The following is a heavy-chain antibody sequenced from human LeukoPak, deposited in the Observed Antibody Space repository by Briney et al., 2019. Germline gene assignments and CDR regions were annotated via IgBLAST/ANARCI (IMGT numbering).Heavy chain of an antibody. J-gene: IGHJ5*02. CDR3: ARLGYDH. CDR1: GGSFSGYY. CDR2: INHSGST. Sequence: PSETLSLTCAVYGGSFSGYYWSWIRQPPGKGLEWIREINHSGSTNYNPSLKSRVTISVDTSKNQFSLKLSSVTAADTAVYYCARLGYDHWGQGTLVTVSS. V-gene: IGHV4-34*01. D-gene: IGHD5-12*01.